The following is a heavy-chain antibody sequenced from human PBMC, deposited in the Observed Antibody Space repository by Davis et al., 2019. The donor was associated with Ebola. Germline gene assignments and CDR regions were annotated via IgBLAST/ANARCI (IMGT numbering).Heavy chain of an antibody. CDR2: MNPNSGGT. J-gene: IGHJ5*02. V-gene: IGHV1-2*02. CDR3: ARETVTFNWFDP. CDR1: GYTFTSYD. Sequence: ASVKVSCKASGYTFTSYDINWVRQATGQGLEWMGWMNPNSGGTNYAQKFQGRVTMTRDTSISTAYMELSRLRSDDTAVYYCARETVTFNWFDPWGQGTLVTVSS. D-gene: IGHD4-11*01.